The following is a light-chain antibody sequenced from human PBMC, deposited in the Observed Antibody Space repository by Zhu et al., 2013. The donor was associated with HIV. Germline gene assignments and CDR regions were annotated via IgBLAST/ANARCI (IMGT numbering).Light chain of an antibody. CDR2: AAS. J-gene: IGKJ1*01. Sequence: DIQMTQSPSSLSASVGDRVTITCRASQGISSWLAWCQQKPEKAPKSLSYAASSLQSGVPSRFSGSGSGTDFTLTISSLQPEDFATYYCQHYFSSSTFGQGTKVEIK. V-gene: IGKV1D-16*01. CDR3: QHYFSSST. CDR1: QGISSW.